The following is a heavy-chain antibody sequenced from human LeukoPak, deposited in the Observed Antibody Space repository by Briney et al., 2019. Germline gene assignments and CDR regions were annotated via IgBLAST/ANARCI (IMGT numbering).Heavy chain of an antibody. Sequence: GGSLRLSCAASGFSFSSYWMTWVRQAPGKGLEWVANINQDGSDRYYVDSVKGRFTISRDNAKNSLYLQMNSLRAEDTALYFCGGDGGSSDDVLFDYWGQGTLVTV. J-gene: IGHJ4*02. CDR1: GFSFSSYW. D-gene: IGHD1-26*01. CDR3: GGDGGSSDDVLFDY. CDR2: INQDGSDR. V-gene: IGHV3-7*05.